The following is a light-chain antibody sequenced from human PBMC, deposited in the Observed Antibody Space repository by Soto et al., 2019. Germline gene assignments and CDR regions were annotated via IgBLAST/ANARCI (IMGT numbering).Light chain of an antibody. CDR2: EVS. J-gene: IGLJ1*01. CDR3: CSYAGSSTYV. CDR1: SSDVGSYSL. V-gene: IGLV2-23*02. Sequence: QSVLTQPASVSGSPGQSITISCTGTSSDVGSYSLVSWYQQHPGKAPKLMIYEVSKRPSGVSNRFSGSKSGNTASLTISWLQAEDEADYYCCSYAGSSTYVFGTGTKVTVL.